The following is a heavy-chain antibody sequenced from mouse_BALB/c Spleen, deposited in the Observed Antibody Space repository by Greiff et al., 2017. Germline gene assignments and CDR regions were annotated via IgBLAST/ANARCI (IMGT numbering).Heavy chain of an antibody. V-gene: IGHV5-9-4*01. D-gene: IGHD2-14*01. CDR3: ARVDRYDGGCFAY. Sequence: EVMLVESGGGLVKPGGSLKLSCAASGFTFSSYAMSWVRQSPEKRLEWVAEISSGGSYTYYPDTVTGRFTISRDNAKNTLYLEMSSLRSEDTAMYYCARVDRYDGGCFAYWGQGTLVTVSA. CDR1: GFTFSSYA. CDR2: ISSGGSYT. J-gene: IGHJ3*01.